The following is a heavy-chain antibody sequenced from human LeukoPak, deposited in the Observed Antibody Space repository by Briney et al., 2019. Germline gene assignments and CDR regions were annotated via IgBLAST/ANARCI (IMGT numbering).Heavy chain of an antibody. CDR1: GFTFSDYY. J-gene: IGHJ3*02. Sequence: GGSLRLSCAASGFTFSDYYMSWIRQAPGKGLEWVSYISSSGSTIYYADSVKGRFTISRDNAKNSLYLQMNSLRAEDTAVYYCAREIRFSIYDAFDIWGQGTMVTVSS. CDR2: ISSSGSTI. CDR3: AREIRFSIYDAFDI. V-gene: IGHV3-11*04. D-gene: IGHD3-3*01.